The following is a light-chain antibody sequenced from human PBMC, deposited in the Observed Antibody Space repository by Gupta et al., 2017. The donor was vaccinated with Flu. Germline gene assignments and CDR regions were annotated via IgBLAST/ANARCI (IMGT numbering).Light chain of an antibody. V-gene: IGKV1-39*01. CDR1: QSISSY. Sequence: DIQMTQSPSSLSASVGDRVTITCRASQSISSYLNWYLQKPGKAPKLLIYAASSLQSGVPSRFSGSGSGTDFTLTISSLQPEDFATYYCQQSDSTPPWTFGQGTKVEIK. CDR3: QQSDSTPPWT. CDR2: AAS. J-gene: IGKJ1*01.